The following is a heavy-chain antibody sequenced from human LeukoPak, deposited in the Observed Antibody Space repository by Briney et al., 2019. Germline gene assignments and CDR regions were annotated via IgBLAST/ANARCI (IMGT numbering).Heavy chain of an antibody. D-gene: IGHD6-6*01. Sequence: GGSLRLSCATSGFTFSGFAMRWVRQAPGKGLEWVSSICGSGRDTYYADSVKGRFTMSRHNSKNTLYLQMNSLSAEDTALYYCARRSPEYNYDYWGQGTLVTVSS. CDR3: ARRSPEYNYDY. CDR1: GFTFSGFA. V-gene: IGHV3-23*01. J-gene: IGHJ4*02. CDR2: ICGSGRDT.